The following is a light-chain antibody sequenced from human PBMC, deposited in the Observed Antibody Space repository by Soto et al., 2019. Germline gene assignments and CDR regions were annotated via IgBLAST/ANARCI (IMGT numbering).Light chain of an antibody. CDR2: GAS. V-gene: IGKV3-20*01. CDR1: HSVSSTY. CDR3: KQYGRSPPFT. J-gene: IGKJ2*01. Sequence: EIVLTQSPGTLSLSPGERATLSCRASHSVSSTYIAWYQQNPGQAPRLLIYGASSRATGIPDRFSGSGSGTDFTLTISRLEPEYFAVYFCKQYGRSPPFTVGQGTKVEIK.